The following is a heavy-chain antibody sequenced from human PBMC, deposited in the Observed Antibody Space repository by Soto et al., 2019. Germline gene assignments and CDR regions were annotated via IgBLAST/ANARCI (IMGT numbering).Heavy chain of an antibody. CDR1: GCSISSSNW. J-gene: IGHJ4*02. D-gene: IGHD1-26*01. CDR2: SYHSVST. Sequence: PSETLSLTCAVSGCSISSSNWWSWVRQPPGKGLEWIGGSYHSVSTKYNPSLTSRVTISVDKSKNQFSLKLSSVTAADTAVYYCARAGLGDGSDYWGQGTLVTVSS. V-gene: IGHV4-4*02. CDR3: ARAGLGDGSDY.